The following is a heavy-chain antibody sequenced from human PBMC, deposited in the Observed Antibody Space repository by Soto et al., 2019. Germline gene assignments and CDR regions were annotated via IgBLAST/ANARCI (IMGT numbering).Heavy chain of an antibody. CDR3: ARRPSKERGYYYYYYGMDV. Sequence: SETLSLTCTVSGGSISSYYWSWIRQPPGKGLEWIGYIYYSGSTNYNPSLKSRVTISVDTSKNQFSLKLSSVTAADTAVYYCARRPSKERGYYYYYYGMDVWGQGTTVTVSS. V-gene: IGHV4-59*08. CDR2: IYYSGST. CDR1: GGSISSYY. J-gene: IGHJ6*02. D-gene: IGHD4-4*01.